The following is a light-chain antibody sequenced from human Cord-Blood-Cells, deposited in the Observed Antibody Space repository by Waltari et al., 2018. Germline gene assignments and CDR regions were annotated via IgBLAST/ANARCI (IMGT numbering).Light chain of an antibody. V-gene: IGKV1-39*01. J-gene: IGKJ2*01. CDR1: QSISSY. Sequence: DIQMTQSQSSLSASVGDRVTITCRASQSISSYLNWYQQKPGKAPKLLIYAASSLQSGVPSRFSGSGSGTDFTLTISSLQPEDFATYYCRQSYSTPPYTFGQGNKLEIK. CDR2: AAS. CDR3: RQSYSTPPYT.